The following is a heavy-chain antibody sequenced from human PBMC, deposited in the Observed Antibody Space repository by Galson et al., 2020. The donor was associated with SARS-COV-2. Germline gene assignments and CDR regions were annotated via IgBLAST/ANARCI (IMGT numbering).Heavy chain of an antibody. CDR3: ARDIGPTYYYDSSGYYNAVDI. CDR2: ISSSGSTI. J-gene: IGHJ3*02. V-gene: IGHV3-11*01. Sequence: GESLKISCAASGFTFSDYYMSWIRQAPGKGLEWVSYISSSGSTIYYADSVKGRFTISRDNAKNSLYLQMNSLRAEDTAVYYCARDIGPTYYYDSSGYYNAVDIGGQGTMVTVSS. CDR1: GFTFSDYY. D-gene: IGHD3-22*01.